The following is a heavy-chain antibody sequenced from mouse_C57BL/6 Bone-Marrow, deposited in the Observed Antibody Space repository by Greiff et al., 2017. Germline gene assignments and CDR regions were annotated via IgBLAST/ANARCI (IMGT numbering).Heavy chain of an antibody. CDR3: ALIYYVAY. V-gene: IGHV1-69*01. CDR1: GYTFTSYW. D-gene: IGHD2-1*01. J-gene: IGHJ3*01. CDR2: LDPSDSYT. Sequence: VQLQQPGAELVMPGASVKLSCKASGYTFTSYWMHWVKQRPGQGLEWIGELDPSDSYTNYNQKFKGKSTLTVDKSSSTAYMQLSSLTSEDSAVYYCALIYYVAYWGQGTLVTVSA.